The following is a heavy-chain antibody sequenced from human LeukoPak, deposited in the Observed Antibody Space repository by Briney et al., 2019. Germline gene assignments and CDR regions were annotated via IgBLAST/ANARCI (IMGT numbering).Heavy chain of an antibody. Sequence: SETLSLTCNVSGGSISSGDYYWSWIRQPPGKGLEWIGYIYYSGSTYYNPSLKSRVTISVDTSKNQFSLKLSSVTAADTAVYYCAREEASPAAAGTRDAFDIWGQGTMVTVSS. J-gene: IGHJ3*02. V-gene: IGHV4-30-4*01. CDR1: GGSISSGDYY. CDR3: AREEASPAAAGTRDAFDI. D-gene: IGHD6-13*01. CDR2: IYYSGST.